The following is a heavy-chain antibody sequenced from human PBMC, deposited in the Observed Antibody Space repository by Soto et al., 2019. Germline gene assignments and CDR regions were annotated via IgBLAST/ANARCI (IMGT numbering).Heavy chain of an antibody. J-gene: IGHJ4*02. Sequence: PGGSLRLSCAASGFTFSSYAMHWVRQAPGKGLEWVAVISYDGSNKYYADSVKGRFTISRDNSKNTLYLQMNSLRAEDTAVYYCARDNYYDNSGYSHCHYWGQGTLVTVSS. CDR1: GFTFSSYA. D-gene: IGHD3-22*01. CDR3: ARDNYYDNSGYSHCHY. CDR2: ISYDGSNK. V-gene: IGHV3-30-3*01.